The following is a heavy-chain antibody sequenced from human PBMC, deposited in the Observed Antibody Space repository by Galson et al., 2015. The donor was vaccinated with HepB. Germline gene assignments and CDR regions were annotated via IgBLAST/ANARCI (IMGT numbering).Heavy chain of an antibody. CDR3: TRREKAAGTDFDY. J-gene: IGHJ4*02. Sequence: SLRLSCAASGFTFSGSAMHWVRQASGKGLEWVGRIRSKANSYATAYAASVKGRFTISRDDSKNTAYLQMNSLKTEDTAVYYCTRREKAAGTDFDYWGQGTLVTLSS. CDR2: IRSKANSYAT. D-gene: IGHD6-13*01. CDR1: GFTFSGSA. V-gene: IGHV3-73*01.